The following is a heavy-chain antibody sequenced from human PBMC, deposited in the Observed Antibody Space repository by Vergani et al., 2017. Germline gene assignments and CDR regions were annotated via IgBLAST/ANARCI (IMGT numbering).Heavy chain of an antibody. CDR2: IRYDGTNK. J-gene: IGHJ4*02. CDR3: AKVGGSGSYSDY. Sequence: QVQLVESGGGVVQPGGSLRLSCAASGFTFSSYGMHWVRQAPGKGLEWVAFIRYDGTNKHYADSVKGRFTISRDNSKNTLYLQINSLRGEDTAVYYCAKVGGSGSYSDYWGQGTLVTVSS. D-gene: IGHD3-10*01. V-gene: IGHV3-30*02. CDR1: GFTFSSYG.